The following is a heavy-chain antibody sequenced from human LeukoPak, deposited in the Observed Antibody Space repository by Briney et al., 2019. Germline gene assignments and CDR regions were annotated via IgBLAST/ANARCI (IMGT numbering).Heavy chain of an antibody. CDR1: GFTFSTYG. J-gene: IGHJ3*02. CDR2: IIGSGATT. V-gene: IGHV3-23*01. CDR3: ARAPDYDFWSGYPSGAFDI. D-gene: IGHD3-3*01. Sequence: GGTLRLSCAASGFTFSTYGMNWVRQAPGKGLEWVSGIIGSGATTYYVDSVKGRFTISRDNSRNTLYLQMNSLRAEDTAVYYCARAPDYDFWSGYPSGAFDIWGQGTMVTVSS.